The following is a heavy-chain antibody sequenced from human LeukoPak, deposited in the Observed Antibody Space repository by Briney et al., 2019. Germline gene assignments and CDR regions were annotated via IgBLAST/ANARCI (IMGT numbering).Heavy chain of an antibody. CDR1: GDSIGFYY. J-gene: IGHJ4*02. D-gene: IGHD5-18*01. Sequence: SETLSLTCTVSGDSIGFYYWSWIRQPLGKGLEWIGYIFHSGGTNYKSSLKSRVTISLDTSKSQFSLSLSSVTAADTAVYYCARGQGYGLLNALDDWGQGTLVTVSS. CDR2: IFHSGGT. V-gene: IGHV4-59*01. CDR3: ARGQGYGLLNALDD.